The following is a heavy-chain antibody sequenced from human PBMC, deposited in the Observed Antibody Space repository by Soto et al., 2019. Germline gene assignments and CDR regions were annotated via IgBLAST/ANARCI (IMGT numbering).Heavy chain of an antibody. J-gene: IGHJ6*02. V-gene: IGHV4-30-2*01. Sequence: SETLSLTCAVSNGSVSSGTYSWSWVRQPPGKGLEWIGYIYYSGTTYYTPSLKSRLTMSMDRANDHFSLNLTSVTAADTAVYFCARGHYYYGMDVWGQGITVTVSS. CDR2: IYYSGTT. CDR1: NGSVSSGTYS. CDR3: ARGHYYYGMDV.